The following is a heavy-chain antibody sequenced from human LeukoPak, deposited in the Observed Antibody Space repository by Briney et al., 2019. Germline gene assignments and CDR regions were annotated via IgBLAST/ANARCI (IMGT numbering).Heavy chain of an antibody. J-gene: IGHJ4*02. CDR1: GYTFTSSY. V-gene: IGHV1-46*01. D-gene: IGHD5-18*01. CDR2: INPIVGRT. Sequence: ASVKVSCKASGYTFTSSYMHWVRQAPGQGLEWMGMINPIVGRTNYAQKFQGRVTMTTDNSTSTLYMELSMLRSEDTAVYYCERDLIAAMVPVDYWGRGTLITVSS. CDR3: ERDLIAAMVPVDY.